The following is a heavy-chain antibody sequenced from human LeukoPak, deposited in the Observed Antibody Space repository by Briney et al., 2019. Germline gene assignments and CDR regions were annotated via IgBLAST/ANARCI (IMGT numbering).Heavy chain of an antibody. CDR3: ASVAAPKKYSRGSYGYNCHY. D-gene: IGHD6-19*01. CDR1: GGSFSGYY. J-gene: IGHJ4*02. Sequence: SETLSLTCAVYGGSFSGYYWSWIRQPPGKGLEWIGGINNSGSTNYNPSLKSRVTISVDTSKNQFSLKLSSVTAADTAVYYCASVAAPKKYSRGSYGYNCHYRGQRALVTVSS. CDR2: INNSGST. V-gene: IGHV4-34*01.